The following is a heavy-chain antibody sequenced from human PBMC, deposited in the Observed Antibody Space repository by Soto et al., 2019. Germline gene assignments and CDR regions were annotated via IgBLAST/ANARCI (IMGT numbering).Heavy chain of an antibody. CDR3: ARDYSGYDSRYFDY. J-gene: IGHJ4*02. Sequence: SVKVSCKASGGTFSSYTISWVRQAPGQGLEWMGRIIPILGIANYAQKFQGRVTITADKSTSTAYMELSSLRSEDTAVYYCARDYSGYDSRYFDYWGQGTLVTVSS. V-gene: IGHV1-69*04. CDR1: GGTFSSYT. D-gene: IGHD5-12*01. CDR2: IIPILGIA.